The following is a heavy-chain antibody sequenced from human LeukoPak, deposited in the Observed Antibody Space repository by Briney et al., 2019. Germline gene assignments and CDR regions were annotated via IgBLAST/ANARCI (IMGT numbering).Heavy chain of an antibody. CDR3: AKLYDNLPTDYFDY. V-gene: IGHV3-7*03. CDR2: IKQDGSEK. D-gene: IGHD3-22*01. J-gene: IGHJ4*02. Sequence: PGGSLRLSCAASGFTFSSYWMSWVRQAPGKGLEWVANIKQDGSEKYYVDSVKGRFTISRDNAKNSLYLQMNSLRAEDTAVYYCAKLYDNLPTDYFDYWGQGTLVTVSS. CDR1: GFTFSSYW.